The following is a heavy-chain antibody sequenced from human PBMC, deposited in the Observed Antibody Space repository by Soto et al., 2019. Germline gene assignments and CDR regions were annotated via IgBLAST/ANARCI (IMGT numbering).Heavy chain of an antibody. D-gene: IGHD3-10*01. CDR1: SGPSSSHN. CDR2: VYNTGGT. J-gene: IGHJ6*02. Sequence: QVQLQQSGPGLVKPSETLSLTCTVSSGPSSSHNWGWIRQSPGRGLEWIGYVYNTGGTSYNPSLKSRVTMSADTSANHSALTLSFVTAADTAIYYCVRQGIGRLHGLVDVWGQGTTVSVSS. CDR3: VRQGIGRLHGLVDV. V-gene: IGHV4-59*08.